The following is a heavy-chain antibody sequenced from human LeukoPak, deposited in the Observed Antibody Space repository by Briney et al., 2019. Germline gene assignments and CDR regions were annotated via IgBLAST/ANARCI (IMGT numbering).Heavy chain of an antibody. J-gene: IGHJ4*02. CDR3: AKARVWKDREYFDY. CDR2: ISGSGGST. Sequence: PGGSLRLSCAASGFTFSSYGMHWVRQAPGKGLEWVSAISGSGGSTYYADSVKGRFTISRDNSKNTLYLQMNSLRAEDTAVYYCAKARVWKDREYFDYWGQGTLVTVSS. V-gene: IGHV3-23*01. CDR1: GFTFSSYG. D-gene: IGHD1-1*01.